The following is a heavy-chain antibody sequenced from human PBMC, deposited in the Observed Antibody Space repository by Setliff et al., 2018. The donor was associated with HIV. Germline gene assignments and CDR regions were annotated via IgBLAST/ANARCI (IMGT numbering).Heavy chain of an antibody. V-gene: IGHV4-39*07. CDR3: AREFGGYYYDSSETFGY. CDR2: MYYSGST. Sequence: SETLSLTCTVSGGSISSSSYYWGWVRQPPGKGLEWIGSMYYSGSTYYTPSLKSRITISLDTSKDQFSLRMRSVTAADTAVYYCAREFGGYYYDSSETFGYWGQGTLVTVSS. CDR1: GGSISSSSYY. J-gene: IGHJ4*02. D-gene: IGHD3-22*01.